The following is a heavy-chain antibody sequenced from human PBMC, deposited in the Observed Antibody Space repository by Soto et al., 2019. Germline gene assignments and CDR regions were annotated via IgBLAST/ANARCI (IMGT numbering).Heavy chain of an antibody. J-gene: IGHJ4*02. CDR3: ARQIYDSSGYYYAY. Sequence: QMQLQESGPGLVKPSETLSLTCTVSGGSISSSSYYWGWIRPPPGQGLEWLGTIYSLGNTYYNPSLKIRVTIAVDKSKIQLFLKLSSGTAPDTDVYYCARQIYDSSGYYYAYGGQGTLVTVSS. V-gene: IGHV4-39*01. CDR2: IYSLGNT. D-gene: IGHD3-22*01. CDR1: GGSISSSSYY.